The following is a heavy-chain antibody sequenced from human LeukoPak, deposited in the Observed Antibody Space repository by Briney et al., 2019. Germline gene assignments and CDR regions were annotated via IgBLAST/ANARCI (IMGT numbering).Heavy chain of an antibody. Sequence: GGSLRLSCAASGFTVSSNYMTWVRQTPGKGLEWVANIRMDGGEQYYMDPVEGRFTISRDNAKNSLYLQMYSLRPEDTAVYYCARDKGYNSAYWGRGTLVTVSS. D-gene: IGHD5-24*01. J-gene: IGHJ4*02. V-gene: IGHV3-7*01. CDR3: ARDKGYNSAY. CDR1: GFTVSSNY. CDR2: IRMDGGEQ.